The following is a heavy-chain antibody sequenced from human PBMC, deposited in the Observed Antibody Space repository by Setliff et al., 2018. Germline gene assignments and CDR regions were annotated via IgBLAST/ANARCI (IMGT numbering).Heavy chain of an antibody. CDR3: ARDSRVTVNYNFWSGQLDN. V-gene: IGHV3-64*04. D-gene: IGHD3-3*01. Sequence: LRLSCAASGFTFSSYAMHWVRQAPGRGLEYVSAINSNGDYDGDKKYYADSVRGRFTISRDHSKNTLYLQMNSLRGEDTAVYFCARDSRVTVNYNFWSGQLDNWGQGALVTVSS. CDR1: GFTFSSYA. CDR2: INSNGDYDGDKK. J-gene: IGHJ4*02.